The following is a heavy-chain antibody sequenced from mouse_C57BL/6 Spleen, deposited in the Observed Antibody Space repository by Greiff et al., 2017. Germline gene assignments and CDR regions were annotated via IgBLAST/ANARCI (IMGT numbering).Heavy chain of an antibody. CDR3: TSSGYDYSSFAY. CDR1: GYAFSSYW. D-gene: IGHD2-4*01. V-gene: IGHV1-80*01. Sequence: QVQLQQSGAELVKPGASVKLSCKASGYAFSSYWMHWVKQRPGRGLAWIGQIYPGSGDTNYNGKFKGKATLTADKPSSTAYMQLSSLSAEDSAVCVCTSSGYDYSSFAYWGQGTLVTVSA. CDR2: IYPGSGDT. J-gene: IGHJ3*01.